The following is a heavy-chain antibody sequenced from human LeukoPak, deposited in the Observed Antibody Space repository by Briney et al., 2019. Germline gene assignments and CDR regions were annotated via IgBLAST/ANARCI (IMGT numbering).Heavy chain of an antibody. J-gene: IGHJ5*02. D-gene: IGHD3-3*01. CDR3: ARGLEWLTRRHTWFDP. CDR2: INPNSGGT. CDR1: GYTFTGYY. Sequence: GGSLRLSCAASGYTFTGYYMHWVRQAPGQGLEWMGWINPNSGGTNYAQKFQGRVTMTRDTSISTAYMELSRLRSDDTAVYYCARGLEWLTRRHTWFDPWGQGTLVTVSS. V-gene: IGHV1-2*02.